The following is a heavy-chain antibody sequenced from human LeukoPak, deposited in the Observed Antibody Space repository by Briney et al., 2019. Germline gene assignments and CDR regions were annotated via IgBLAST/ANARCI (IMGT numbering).Heavy chain of an antibody. Sequence: SETLSLTCTVSSGSISSYYWSWIRQPAGKGLEWIGRIYTSGSTNYNPSLKSRVTMSVDTSKNQFSLKLSSVTAADTAVYYCARDVRYREVFEGVYYYMDVWGRGTTVTVSS. V-gene: IGHV4-4*07. CDR1: SGSISSYY. D-gene: IGHD3-16*02. J-gene: IGHJ6*03. CDR2: IYTSGST. CDR3: ARDVRYREVFEGVYYYMDV.